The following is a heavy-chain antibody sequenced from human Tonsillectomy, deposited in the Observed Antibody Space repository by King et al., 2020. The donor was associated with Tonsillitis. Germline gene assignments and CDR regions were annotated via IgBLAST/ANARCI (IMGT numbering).Heavy chain of an antibody. CDR1: GFSLSSNA. CDR2: ISGSGGST. V-gene: IGHV3-23*01. D-gene: IGHD5-18*01. Sequence: EVQLQESGGGLVQPGGSLRLSCAASGFSLSSNAMSWVRQAPGKGLEWVSLISGSGGSTYYTESVKGRVTISRDTSENTLHLQMNSLRAGDTAIYYCAKSPGPNTALDLWGQGTLVIVSS. CDR3: AKSPGPNTALDL. J-gene: IGHJ4*02.